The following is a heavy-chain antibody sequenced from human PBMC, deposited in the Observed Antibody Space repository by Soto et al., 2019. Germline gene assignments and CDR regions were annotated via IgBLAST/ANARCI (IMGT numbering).Heavy chain of an antibody. V-gene: IGHV4-34*01. J-gene: IGHJ4*02. Sequence: QVQLQQWGAGLLKPSETLSLTCAVYGGSFSGYYWSWIRQPPGKGLEWIGEINHSGSTNYNPSLKGRVTISVDTSKNQFSLKLSSVTAADTAVYYCASPSPPSYGSGSYRIGASGLDYWGQGTLVTVSS. CDR1: GGSFSGYY. D-gene: IGHD3-10*01. CDR3: ASPSPPSYGSGSYRIGASGLDY. CDR2: INHSGST.